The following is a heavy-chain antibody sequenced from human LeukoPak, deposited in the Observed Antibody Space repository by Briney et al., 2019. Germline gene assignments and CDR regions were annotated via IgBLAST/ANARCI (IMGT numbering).Heavy chain of an antibody. D-gene: IGHD3-16*02. CDR3: ARGWGNYVWGSYPF. CDR1: GFTFSSYA. V-gene: IGHV3-23*01. Sequence: GGSLRLSCAASGFTFSSYAMSWVRQAPGKGLEWVSGISGDSGSTYYADSAEGRFTISRDNSKNTLYLQMKSVRVEDTAVYYCARGWGNYVWGSYPFWGQGTLVTVSS. J-gene: IGHJ4*02. CDR2: ISGDSGST.